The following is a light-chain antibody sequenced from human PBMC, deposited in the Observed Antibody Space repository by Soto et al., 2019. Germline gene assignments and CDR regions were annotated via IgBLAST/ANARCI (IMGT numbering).Light chain of an antibody. CDR2: AAS. J-gene: IGKJ3*01. CDR3: QQSSRALSFT. Sequence: DIQMTQSPSSLSASVGDRVTITCRASQNISNYLNWYQQKPGKAPNLLIYAASTLRSGVPSRFTGGGSGTDFTLTIRSLQPEDFATYYCQQSSRALSFTFGPGTKVDIK. V-gene: IGKV1-39*01. CDR1: QNISNY.